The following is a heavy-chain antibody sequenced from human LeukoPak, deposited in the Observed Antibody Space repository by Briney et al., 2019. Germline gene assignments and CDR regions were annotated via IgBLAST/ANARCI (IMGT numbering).Heavy chain of an antibody. Sequence: GGSLRLSCAASGLTFTDFWMNWVRLAPGRGLEWLANINPYGTEKYYVDSVEGRFAISRDNAKNEVYLEMNSLRAEDTGVYYCSGRDSSRSPRAYWGQGALVSVSS. D-gene: IGHD2-2*01. CDR1: GLTFTDFW. J-gene: IGHJ4*02. CDR2: INPYGTEK. CDR3: SGRDSSRSPRAY. V-gene: IGHV3-7*01.